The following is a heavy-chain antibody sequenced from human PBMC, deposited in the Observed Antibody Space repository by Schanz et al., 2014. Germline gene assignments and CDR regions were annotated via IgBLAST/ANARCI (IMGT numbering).Heavy chain of an antibody. J-gene: IGHJ4*02. V-gene: IGHV3-64*01. D-gene: IGHD1-26*01. Sequence: EVQLVESGGGLVQPGGSLRLSCAASGFTFSNYAMHWVRQTPDKGLEWVSGLSANGDSTFYSSSVKGRFTISRDISKNTLYRQMGSLRAEDTAVYYCARDHTTESYYSAGPPIDYWGQGTLLTVSS. CDR1: GFTFSNYA. CDR3: ARDHTTESYYSAGPPIDY. CDR2: LSANGDST.